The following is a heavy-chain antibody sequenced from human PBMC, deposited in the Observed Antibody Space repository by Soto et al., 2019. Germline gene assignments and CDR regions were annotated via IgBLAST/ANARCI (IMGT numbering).Heavy chain of an antibody. CDR1: GGSFSGYY. CDR2: INHSGST. J-gene: IGHJ4*02. V-gene: IGHV4-34*01. D-gene: IGHD3-22*01. CDR3: ARGSGDSSGYYYPRLYYFDY. Sequence: SETLSLTCAVYGGSFSGYYWGWIRQPPGKGLEWIGEINHSGSTNYNPSLKSRVTISVDTSKNQFSLKLSSVTAADTAVYYCARGSGDSSGYYYPRLYYFDYWGQGTLVTVSS.